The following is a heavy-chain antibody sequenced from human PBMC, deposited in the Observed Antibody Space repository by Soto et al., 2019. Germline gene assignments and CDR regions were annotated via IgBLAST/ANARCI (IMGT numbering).Heavy chain of an antibody. CDR1: GYSFTSYW. J-gene: IGHJ3*02. CDR2: IYPGDSDT. V-gene: IGHV5-51*01. Sequence: GESLKISCKGSGYSFTSYWIGWVRQMPGKGLEWMGIIYPGDSDTRYSPSFQGQVTISADKSISTAYLQWSSLKASDTAVYYCARENYYDSSGPAVDAFDIWGQGTMVTVSS. D-gene: IGHD3-22*01. CDR3: ARENYYDSSGPAVDAFDI.